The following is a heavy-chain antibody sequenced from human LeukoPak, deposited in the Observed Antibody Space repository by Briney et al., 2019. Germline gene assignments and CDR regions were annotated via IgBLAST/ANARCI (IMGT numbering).Heavy chain of an antibody. CDR1: GYAFTSYG. J-gene: IGHJ4*02. CDR3: ARRGHYYDSSGYYYSFDY. V-gene: IGHV1-18*01. D-gene: IGHD3-22*01. Sequence: GASVKVSSKASGYAFTSYGISWVRQAPGQGLEWMGWISAYNGNTNYAQKLQGRVTMTTDTSTSTAYMELRSLRSDDTAVYYCARRGHYYDSSGYYYSFDYWGQGTLVTVSS. CDR2: ISAYNGNT.